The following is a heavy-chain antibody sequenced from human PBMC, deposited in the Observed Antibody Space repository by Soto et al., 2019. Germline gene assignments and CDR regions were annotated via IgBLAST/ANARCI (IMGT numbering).Heavy chain of an antibody. D-gene: IGHD6-19*01. V-gene: IGHV4-4*02. J-gene: IGHJ4*02. CDR3: ARSAGWYAVHS. CDR2: VFHTGTT. CDR1: GDSVSRPYY. Sequence: QVQLQESRPGLVKPSGTLSLTCAVSGDSVSRPYYWCRVRQPPGKGLEWIGEVFHTGTTSYNPALRSRVTISMDKSISQFTLDLSSVTAADTAVYYFARSAGWYAVHSWGQGTLVIVSS.